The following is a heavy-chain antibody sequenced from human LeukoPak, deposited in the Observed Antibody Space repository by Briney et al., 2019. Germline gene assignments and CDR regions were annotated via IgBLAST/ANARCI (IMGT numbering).Heavy chain of an antibody. CDR2: ISSSGSTI. CDR3: ARDPSSLIAGYSSS. V-gene: IGHV3-48*03. CDR1: GFTFSSYE. D-gene: IGHD6-13*01. Sequence: GGSLRLSCAASGFTFSSYEMNWVRQAPGKGLEWVSYISSSGSTIYYADSVKGRFTISRDNAKNSLYLQMNSLRAEDTAVYYCARDPSSLIAGYSSSWGQGTLVTVSS. J-gene: IGHJ4*02.